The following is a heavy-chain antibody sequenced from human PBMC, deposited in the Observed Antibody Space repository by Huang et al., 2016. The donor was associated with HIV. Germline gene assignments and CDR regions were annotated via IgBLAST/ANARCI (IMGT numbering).Heavy chain of an antibody. CDR3: ATGFDVFFDF. V-gene: IGHV1-24*01. J-gene: IGHJ4*02. D-gene: IGHD3-9*01. CDR1: EYTLTELS. CDR2: VDPEIDET. Sequence: QVQLVQSRAEVKKPGASVKVSCKVSEYTLTELSIHWVRQPPGKGLEWRGGVDPEIDETIYAQKFQGRVTMTEDTSTETAFMELSGLRPEDTAVYYCATGFDVFFDFWGQGTLVTVSS.